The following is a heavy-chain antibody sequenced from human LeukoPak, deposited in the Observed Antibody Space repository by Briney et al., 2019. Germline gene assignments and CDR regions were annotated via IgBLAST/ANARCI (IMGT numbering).Heavy chain of an antibody. CDR1: GFTFSSYS. D-gene: IGHD2-15*01. V-gene: IGHV3-21*01. Sequence: VQLVESGGGVVQPGGSLRLSCAASGFTFSSYSINWVCQAPGKGLEWVSSISSSSSYIYYADSVKGRFTISRDNAKNSLYLQMNSLRAEDTAVYYCACAGGSCYLPWGQGTLVTVSS. CDR3: ACAGGSCYLP. CDR2: ISSSSSYI. J-gene: IGHJ5*02.